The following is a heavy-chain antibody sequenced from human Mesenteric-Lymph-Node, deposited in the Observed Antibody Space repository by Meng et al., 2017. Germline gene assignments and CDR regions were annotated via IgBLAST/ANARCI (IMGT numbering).Heavy chain of an antibody. V-gene: IGHV2-5*02. Sequence: SGPTLVKPTQTLTLTCTFSGFSLTTGGVGVGWIRQPPGKALEWLALIYWDDDKRYSPSLKSRLTITKDTSKNQVVLTMTNMDPVDTATYYCAHSGRYDSSGYYYPDQPNYYYYGMDVWGQGTTVTVSS. CDR1: GFSLTTGGVG. D-gene: IGHD3-22*01. CDR2: IYWDDDK. J-gene: IGHJ6*02. CDR3: AHSGRYDSSGYYYPDQPNYYYYGMDV.